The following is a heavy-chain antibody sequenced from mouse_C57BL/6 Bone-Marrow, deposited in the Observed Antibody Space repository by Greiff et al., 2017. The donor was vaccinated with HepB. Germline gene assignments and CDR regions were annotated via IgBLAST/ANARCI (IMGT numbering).Heavy chain of an antibody. Sequence: QVQLQQPGAELVKPGASVKLSCKASGYTFTSYWMQWVKQRPGQGLEWIGEIDPSDSYTNYNQKFKGKATLTVDTSASTAYMQLSSLTSEDSAVYYCARRTIVTGYWYFDVWGTGTTVTVSS. CDR3: ARRTIVTGYWYFDV. J-gene: IGHJ1*03. V-gene: IGHV1-50*01. D-gene: IGHD2-5*01. CDR2: IDPSDSYT. CDR1: GYTFTSYW.